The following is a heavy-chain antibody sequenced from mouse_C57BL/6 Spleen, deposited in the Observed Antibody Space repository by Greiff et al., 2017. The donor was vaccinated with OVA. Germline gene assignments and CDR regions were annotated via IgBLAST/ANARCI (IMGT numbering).Heavy chain of an antibody. CDR1: GYTFTSYW. CDR3: ARSSYYSNYWYFDV. D-gene: IGHD2-5*01. J-gene: IGHJ1*03. V-gene: IGHV1-52*01. CDR2: IDPSDSET. Sequence: VQLQQPGAELVRPGSSVKLSCKASGYTFTSYWMHWVKQRPIQGLEWIGNIDPSDSETHYNQKFKDKATLTVDKSSSTAYMQLSSLTSEDSAVYYCARSSYYSNYWYFDVWGTGTTVTVSS.